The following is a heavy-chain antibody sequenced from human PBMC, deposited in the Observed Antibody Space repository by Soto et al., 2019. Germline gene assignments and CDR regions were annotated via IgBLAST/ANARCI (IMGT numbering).Heavy chain of an antibody. CDR2: ISYDGSNK. J-gene: IGHJ5*02. Sequence: QVQLVESGGGVVQPGRSLRLSCAASGFTFSSYGMHWVRQAPGKGLEWVAVISYDGSNKYYADSVKGRFTISRDNSKNTLYLQMTSLRAEDTAVYYCAEGPSWGQGTLVTVSS. CDR3: AEGPS. CDR1: GFTFSSYG. V-gene: IGHV3-30*18.